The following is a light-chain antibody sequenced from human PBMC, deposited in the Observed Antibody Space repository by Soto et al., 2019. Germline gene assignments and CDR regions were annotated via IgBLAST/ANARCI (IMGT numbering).Light chain of an antibody. V-gene: IGLV3-21*04. J-gene: IGLJ7*01. CDR3: QVWDRSSDHIV. CDR2: YDS. Sequence: SYELTQPPSVSVAPGQTARITCGGHNIGSKSVHWYQQRPGQAPVLVIYYDSDRPSGIPERFSGSNSGNTATLTISRVEAWDEADYYCQVWDRSSDHIVFGGGTQLTVL. CDR1: NIGSKS.